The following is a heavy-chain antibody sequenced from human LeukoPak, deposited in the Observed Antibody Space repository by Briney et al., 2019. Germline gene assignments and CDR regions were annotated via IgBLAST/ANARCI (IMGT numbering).Heavy chain of an antibody. Sequence: PGGSLRLSCAASGFTFSSYTMNWVRQAPGKGLEWVSSISIGGDYIYYADSVTGRSTISRDNSKNTLYLQMRSLRAEDAAVYYCARDPYGSGDGYFDYWGQGTLVTVSS. CDR3: ARDPYGSGDGYFDY. D-gene: IGHD3-10*01. J-gene: IGHJ4*02. CDR2: ISIGGDYI. V-gene: IGHV3-21*01. CDR1: GFTFSSYT.